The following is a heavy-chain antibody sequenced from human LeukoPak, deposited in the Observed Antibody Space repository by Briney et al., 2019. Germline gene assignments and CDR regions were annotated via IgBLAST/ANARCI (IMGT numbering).Heavy chain of an antibody. J-gene: IGHJ4*02. Sequence: GGSLRLSCAASGFIFSDYYMTWIRQAPGKGLEWLSYTGGSGSTIYYADSVKGRFTISRDNSKNTLYLQMNSLRAEDTAVYYCAKAVVAGYYFDYWGQGTLVTVSS. CDR1: GFIFSDYY. CDR2: TGGSGSTI. CDR3: AKAVVAGYYFDY. D-gene: IGHD6-19*01. V-gene: IGHV3-11*01.